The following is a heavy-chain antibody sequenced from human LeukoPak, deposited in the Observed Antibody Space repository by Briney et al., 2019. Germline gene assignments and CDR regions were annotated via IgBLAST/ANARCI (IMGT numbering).Heavy chain of an antibody. CDR1: GFTFGTYG. V-gene: IGHV3-33*01. J-gene: IGHJ4*02. CDR3: ARDGYSSSWFDY. CDR2: IWYDGSNK. D-gene: IGHD6-13*01. Sequence: PGRSLRLSCAASGFTFGTYGMHWVRQAPGKGLEWVAVIWYDGSNKNYADSVKGRFTISRDNSKNTLYLQMSSLRADDTAVYYCARDGYSSSWFDYWGQGTLVTVSS.